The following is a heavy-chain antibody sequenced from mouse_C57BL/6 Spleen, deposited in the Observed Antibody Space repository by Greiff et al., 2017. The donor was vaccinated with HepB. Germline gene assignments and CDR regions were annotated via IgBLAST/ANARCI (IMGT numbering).Heavy chain of an antibody. CDR3: ERHYSNYPYYYAMDY. CDR2: FYPGSGSI. V-gene: IGHV1-62-2*01. D-gene: IGHD2-5*01. Sequence: VKLMESGAELVKPGASVKLSCKASGYTFTEYTIHWVKQRSGQGLEWIGWFYPGSGSIKYNEKFKDKATLTADKSSSTVYIELSRLTSEDSAVYFCERHYSNYPYYYAMDYWGQGTSVTVSS. CDR1: GYTFTEYT. J-gene: IGHJ4*01.